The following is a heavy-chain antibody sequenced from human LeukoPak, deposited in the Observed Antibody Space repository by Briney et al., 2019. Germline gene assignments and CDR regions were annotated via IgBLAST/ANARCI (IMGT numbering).Heavy chain of an antibody. J-gene: IGHJ6*03. V-gene: IGHV4-39*01. CDR1: GGSISSSSYY. Sequence: SETLSLTCTVSGGSISSSSYYWGWIRQPPGKGLEWIGSIYYSGSTYYNPSLKSRVTISVDTSKNQLSLKLSSVTAADTPVYYCARHSGYSYGYYYYYYYMDVWGKGTTVTVSS. CDR2: IYYSGST. D-gene: IGHD5-18*01. CDR3: ARHSGYSYGYYYYYYYMDV.